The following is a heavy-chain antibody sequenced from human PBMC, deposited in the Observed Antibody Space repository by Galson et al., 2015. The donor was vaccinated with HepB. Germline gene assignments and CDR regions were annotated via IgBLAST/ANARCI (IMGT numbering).Heavy chain of an antibody. V-gene: IGHV3-33*08. CDR1: GFTFSSYG. J-gene: IGHJ3*02. D-gene: IGHD3-3*01. CDR2: IWYDGSNK. Sequence: SLRLSCAASGFTFSSYGMHWVRQAPGKGLEWVAVIWYDGSNKYYADSVKGRFTISRDNSKNTLYLQMNSLRAEDTAVYYCARAIGYSTDAFDTWGQGTMVTVSS. CDR3: ARAIGYSTDAFDT.